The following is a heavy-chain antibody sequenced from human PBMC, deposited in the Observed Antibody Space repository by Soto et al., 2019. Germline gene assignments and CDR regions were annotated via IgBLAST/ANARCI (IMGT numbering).Heavy chain of an antibody. D-gene: IGHD6-13*01. CDR1: GFTFSIYS. J-gene: IGHJ4*02. CDR3: ARGGAAAGSDY. V-gene: IGHV3-21*01. Sequence: GGSLRLSCAASGFTFSIYSMNWVRQAPGKGLEWVSSISSSTSYIYYADSVKGRFTISRDNAKNSLYLQMNSLRAEDTAVYYCARGGAAAGSDYWGQGTLVTVSS. CDR2: ISSSTSYI.